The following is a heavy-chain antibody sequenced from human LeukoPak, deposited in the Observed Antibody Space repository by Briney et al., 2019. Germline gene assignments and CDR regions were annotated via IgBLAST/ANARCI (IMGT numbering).Heavy chain of an antibody. CDR3: ASAPRRFPAAFFDH. Sequence: QAGGSLRLSCAASGFTVGINYMNWVRQAPGRGLEWVSVIYSGGTTYYADSVKGRFTISRDNSKNTLYLQMNSLRAEDAAVYYCASAPRRFPAAFFDHWGQGTLVTVSS. J-gene: IGHJ1*01. V-gene: IGHV3-53*01. CDR1: GFTVGINY. CDR2: IYSGGTT.